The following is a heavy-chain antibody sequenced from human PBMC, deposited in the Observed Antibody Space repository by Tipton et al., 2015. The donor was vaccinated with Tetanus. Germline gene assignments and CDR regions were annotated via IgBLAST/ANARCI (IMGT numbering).Heavy chain of an antibody. CDR1: GHNSGSYW. V-gene: IGHV5-51*01. J-gene: IGHJ5*02. CDR3: ARLPKHYSASGST. D-gene: IGHD3-10*01. CDR2: ISPGDSEA. Sequence: QLVRSGAEVKKPGQSLKISCKASGHNSGSYWISWVRQMPGKGLEWMGIISPGDSEATYSPSFEGHVTISLDKSISTAYLQWTSLKPSDTAIYFCARLPKHYSASGSTWGQGTLVTVSS.